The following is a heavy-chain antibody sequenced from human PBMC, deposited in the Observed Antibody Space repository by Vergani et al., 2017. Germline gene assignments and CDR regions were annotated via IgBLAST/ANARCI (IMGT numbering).Heavy chain of an antibody. J-gene: IGHJ4*02. V-gene: IGHV4-34*01. CDR1: GGSLRGNY. CDR3: ARGMNPTISPYFDY. CDR2: INHSGST. D-gene: IGHD4/OR15-4a*01. Sequence: QVQLQQWGAGLVKTSENLAPTCAVYGGSLRGNYWTWIRQPPGKGLEWIGEINHSGSTYYNPSLKSRVSISIDTSQREFSLNLHSATAADTALYYCARGMNPTISPYFDYWGPGALVAVS.